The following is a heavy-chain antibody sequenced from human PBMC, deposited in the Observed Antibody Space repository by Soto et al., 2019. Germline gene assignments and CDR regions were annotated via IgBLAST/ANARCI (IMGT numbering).Heavy chain of an antibody. D-gene: IGHD6-13*01. CDR1: GFTFSSYW. V-gene: IGHV3-7*01. Sequence: EVQLVESGGGLVQPGGSLRLSCAASGFTFSSYWMSWVRQAPGKGLEWVANIKQDGSEKYYVNSVKGRFTISRDNAKNSLYLQMNSLRAEDTAVYYCARENRYSSSWYWEDCYYYGMDVWGQGTTVTISS. CDR3: ARENRYSSSWYWEDCYYYGMDV. CDR2: IKQDGSEK. J-gene: IGHJ6*02.